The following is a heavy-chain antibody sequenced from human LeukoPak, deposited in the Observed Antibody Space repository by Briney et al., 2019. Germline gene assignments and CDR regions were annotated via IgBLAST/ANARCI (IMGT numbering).Heavy chain of an antibody. CDR1: GYTFTGYY. V-gene: IGHV1-2*02. Sequence: ASEKVSCKASGYTFTGYYMHWVRQAPGQGLEWMGWINPNSGGTNYAQKFQGRVTMTRDTSISTAYMELSRLRSDDTAVYYCARDNLAAATFDYWGQGTLVTVSS. CDR3: ARDNLAAATFDY. J-gene: IGHJ4*02. CDR2: INPNSGGT. D-gene: IGHD6-13*01.